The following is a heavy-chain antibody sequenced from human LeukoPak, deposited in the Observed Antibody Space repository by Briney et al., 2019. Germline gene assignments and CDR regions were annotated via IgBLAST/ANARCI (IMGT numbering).Heavy chain of an antibody. CDR2: IYYSGST. J-gene: IGHJ6*03. D-gene: IGHD3-10*01. Sequence: SETLSLTCTVSGGSISSYYWSWIRQSPGKRLEWIAYIYYSGSTNYNPSLKSRVTISVDTSKNQFSLKLSSVTATDTAVYYCARQLYSSGSYYAPMDVWGKGTTVTISS. CDR1: GGSISSYY. CDR3: ARQLYSSGSYYAPMDV. V-gene: IGHV4-59*08.